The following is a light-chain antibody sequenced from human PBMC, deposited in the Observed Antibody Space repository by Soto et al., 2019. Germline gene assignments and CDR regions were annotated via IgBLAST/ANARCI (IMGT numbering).Light chain of an antibody. Sequence: EIVLTQSPGALSVAPGETLSLSCRASEAINNNFVAWYQQRPGQVPRLLMYGASIRVSGVPDRISGRRSGTGFILNIARVEPEDAAVYFCQQYHLSPLTVGGGTQV. V-gene: IGKV3-20*01. CDR3: QQYHLSPLT. CDR2: GAS. J-gene: IGKJ4*01. CDR1: EAINNNF.